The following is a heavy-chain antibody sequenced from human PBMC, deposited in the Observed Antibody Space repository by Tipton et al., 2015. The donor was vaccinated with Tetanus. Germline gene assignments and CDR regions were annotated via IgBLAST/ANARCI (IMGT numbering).Heavy chain of an antibody. CDR2: IYSGGST. CDR3: ARGYYYGSGNYYNPPFFDY. V-gene: IGHV3-53*01. CDR1: GFTVSSNY. J-gene: IGHJ4*02. D-gene: IGHD3-10*01. Sequence: SLRLSCAASGFTVSSNYMSWVRQAPGKGLEWVSVIYSGGSTYYADSVKGRFTISRDNSKNTLYLQMNSLRAEDTAVYYCARGYYYGSGNYYNPPFFDYWGQGTLVTVSS.